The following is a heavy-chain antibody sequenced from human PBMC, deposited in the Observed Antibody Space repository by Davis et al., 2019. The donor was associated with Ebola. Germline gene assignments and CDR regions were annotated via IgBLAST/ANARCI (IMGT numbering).Heavy chain of an antibody. D-gene: IGHD2-15*01. V-gene: IGHV1-69*13. J-gene: IGHJ4*02. Sequence: AASVKVSCKAVGDTLTSYAMTWVRQAPGQGLEWMGGIIPVFRTANYAQKFQGRVTITADESTRTAYMELDGLISEDTAVYYCAHLGPQRYCSGGGCHGYLDYWGQGTLVTVSS. CDR2: IIPVFRTA. CDR1: GDTLTSYA. CDR3: AHLGPQRYCSGGGCHGYLDY.